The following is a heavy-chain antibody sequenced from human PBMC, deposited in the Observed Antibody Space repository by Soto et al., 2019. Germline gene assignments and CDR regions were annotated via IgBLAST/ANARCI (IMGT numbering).Heavy chain of an antibody. Sequence: SETLSLTCAVYGGSFSGYYWSWIRQPPGKGLEWIGEVNHSGSTNYNPSLKSRVTISVDTSKNQFSLKLSSVTAADTAVYYCAGGGYYGSGSYYLDYWGQGTLVTVSS. V-gene: IGHV4-34*01. J-gene: IGHJ4*02. D-gene: IGHD3-10*01. CDR2: VNHSGST. CDR3: AGGGYYGSGSYYLDY. CDR1: GGSFSGYY.